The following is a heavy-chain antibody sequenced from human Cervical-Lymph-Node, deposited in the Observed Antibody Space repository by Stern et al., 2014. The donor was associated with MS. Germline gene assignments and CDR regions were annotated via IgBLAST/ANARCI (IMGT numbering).Heavy chain of an antibody. CDR2: INPNSGGT. Sequence: VQLVESGAELKKPWASLTVSCTASGYSFTDYYINWVRHAPGQGLERMGWINPNSGGTTPAQKFHSRVVSTRVTTITTPYIVMSRLTSDDTAVYYCARGDFYGSGKLTDSWGQGSLVTVSS. D-gene: IGHD3-10*01. V-gene: IGHV1-2*02. J-gene: IGHJ4*02. CDR1: GYSFTDYY. CDR3: ARGDFYGSGKLTDS.